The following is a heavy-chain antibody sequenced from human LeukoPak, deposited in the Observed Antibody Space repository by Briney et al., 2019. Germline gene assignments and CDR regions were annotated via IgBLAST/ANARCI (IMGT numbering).Heavy chain of an antibody. D-gene: IGHD6-13*01. V-gene: IGHV1-18*01. Sequence: ASVKVSCETSGYTFTSYGITWVRQAPGQGLECRGWIRAYDGNTNYGQKLRGRVTMSPDTPTSAAYMDLTSLRSGDTAVYYCARGGYSSTWWAYYFDYWGQGSLVTVSS. CDR2: IRAYDGNT. CDR1: GYTFTSYG. CDR3: ARGGYSSTWWAYYFDY. J-gene: IGHJ4*02.